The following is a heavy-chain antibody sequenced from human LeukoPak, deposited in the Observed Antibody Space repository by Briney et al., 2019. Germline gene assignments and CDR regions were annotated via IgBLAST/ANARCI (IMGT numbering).Heavy chain of an antibody. CDR1: GFTFSSYE. V-gene: IGHV3-48*03. CDR3: ARKADAFDI. J-gene: IGHJ3*02. Sequence: PGGSLRLSCAASGFTFSSYEMNWVRQAPGKGLEWVSYISSSGSTIHYADSVKGRFTISRDNAKNSLYLQMNSLRAEDTAVYYCARKADAFDIWGQGTMVTVSS. CDR2: ISSSGSTI.